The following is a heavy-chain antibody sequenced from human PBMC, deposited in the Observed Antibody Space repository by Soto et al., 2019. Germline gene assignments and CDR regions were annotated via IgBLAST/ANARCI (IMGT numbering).Heavy chain of an antibody. D-gene: IGHD2-21*01. CDR1: GYTFTGNY. CDR3: VRGGGVDVVNPTRIVLDY. Sequence: QVQLVQSGAEVKKPGASVKVSCTVSGYTFTGNYMHWMRQAPGQGPEWMGWIKPRNGDPDYAQKFQGRVTITRDTSISTAYMDLRRLTADDTAIYFGVRGGGVDVVNPTRIVLDYWGQGTLLTVSS. J-gene: IGHJ4*02. V-gene: IGHV1-2*02. CDR2: IKPRNGDP.